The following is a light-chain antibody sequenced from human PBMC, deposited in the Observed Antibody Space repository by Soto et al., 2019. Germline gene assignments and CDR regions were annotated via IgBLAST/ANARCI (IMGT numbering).Light chain of an antibody. V-gene: IGLV2-14*01. CDR1: FRDVGGYDY. CDR2: EVT. J-gene: IGLJ1*01. Sequence: QSALTQPASVSGSPGQSIAISYTGNFRDVGGYDYVSWYQQHPDKATKLKIYEVTKRPSGVSNRFSGSKSGNTASLTISGLQPEDEADYYCSSHTSGSTRVFGSGTKVTVL. CDR3: SSHTSGSTRV.